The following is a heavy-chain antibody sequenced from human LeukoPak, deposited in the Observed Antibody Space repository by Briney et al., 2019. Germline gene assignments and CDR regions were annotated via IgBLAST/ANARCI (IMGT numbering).Heavy chain of an antibody. V-gene: IGHV4-34*01. CDR1: GGSFSGYY. CDR2: INHSGST. D-gene: IGHD3-22*01. Sequence: SETLSLTCAVCGGSFSGYYWSWIRQPPGKGLEWIGEINHSGSTNYNPSLKSRVTISVDMSKNQFSLKLSSVTAADTAVYYCARSTQTHYYDSRSYFDYWGQGTLVTVSS. CDR3: ARSTQTHYYDSRSYFDY. J-gene: IGHJ4*02.